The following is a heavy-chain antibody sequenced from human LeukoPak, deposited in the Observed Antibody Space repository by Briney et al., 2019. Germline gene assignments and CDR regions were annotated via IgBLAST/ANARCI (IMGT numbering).Heavy chain of an antibody. Sequence: SQTLSLTCTVSGGSISSGGYYWSRVRQHPGKGLEWIGYIYYTGSTYYNSSLESRLTISVDTSKNQFSLKLSSVTAADTAVYYCARLPLIWGQGTMVTVSS. CDR3: ARLPLI. CDR2: IYYTGST. J-gene: IGHJ3*02. CDR1: GGSISSGGYY. V-gene: IGHV4-31*03.